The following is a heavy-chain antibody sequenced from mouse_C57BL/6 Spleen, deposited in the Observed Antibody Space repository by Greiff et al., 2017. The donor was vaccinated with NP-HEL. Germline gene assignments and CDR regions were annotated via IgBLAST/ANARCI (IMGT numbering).Heavy chain of an antibody. V-gene: IGHV5-6*01. CDR1: GFTFSSYG. CDR2: ISSGGSYT. D-gene: IGHD1-1*01. J-gene: IGHJ1*03. CDR3: AGPEVTTVVATGYFDV. Sequence: EVKLVESGGDLVKPGGSLKLSCAASGFTFSSYGMSWVRQTPDKRLEWVATISSGGSYTYYPDSVKGRFTISRDNAQNTLYLQRSSLKSEDTTMYYCAGPEVTTVVATGYFDVWGTGTTVTVSS.